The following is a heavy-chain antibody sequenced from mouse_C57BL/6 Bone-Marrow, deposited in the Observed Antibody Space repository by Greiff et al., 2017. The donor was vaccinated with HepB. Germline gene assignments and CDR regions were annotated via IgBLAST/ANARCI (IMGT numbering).Heavy chain of an antibody. V-gene: IGHV1-85*01. CDR2: IYPRDGST. CDR3: AKGDGYYAVDY. J-gene: IGHJ4*01. Sequence: QVQLQQSGPELVKPGASVKLSCKASGYTLTSYDINWVKQRPGQGLEWIGWIYPRDGSTKDNEKFKGKATLTVDTSSSTAYMELHSLTSEDSAVYFCAKGDGYYAVDYWGQGTSVTVSS. CDR1: GYTLTSYD. D-gene: IGHD2-3*01.